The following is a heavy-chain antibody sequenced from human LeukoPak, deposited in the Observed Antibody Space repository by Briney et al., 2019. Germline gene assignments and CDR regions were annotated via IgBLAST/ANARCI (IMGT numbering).Heavy chain of an antibody. Sequence: ASVKVSCKASGYTFTSYGISWVRQAPGQGLEWMGWISAYNGNTNYAQKLQGRVTMTTDTSTSTAYMELRSLRSDDTAVYYCARDRGQYYDFWSGYYYYYYMDVWGKGTTVTVSS. D-gene: IGHD3-3*01. V-gene: IGHV1-18*01. CDR3: ARDRGQYYDFWSGYYYYYYMDV. CDR2: ISAYNGNT. J-gene: IGHJ6*03. CDR1: GYTFTSYG.